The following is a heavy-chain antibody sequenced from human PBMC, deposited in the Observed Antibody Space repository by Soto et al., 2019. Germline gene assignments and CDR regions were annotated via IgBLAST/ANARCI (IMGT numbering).Heavy chain of an antibody. Sequence: QLQLQESGPGLVKPSETLSLTCTVSGGSISSSSYYWGWIRQPPGKGLEWIGSIYYSGSTYYNPSLKSRVTISVDTSKNQFSLKLSSVTAADTAVYYWARTRDYDILTGYYCWGQGTLVTGSS. CDR3: ARTRDYDILTGYYC. D-gene: IGHD3-9*01. CDR2: IYYSGST. V-gene: IGHV4-39*01. J-gene: IGHJ4*02. CDR1: GGSISSSSYY.